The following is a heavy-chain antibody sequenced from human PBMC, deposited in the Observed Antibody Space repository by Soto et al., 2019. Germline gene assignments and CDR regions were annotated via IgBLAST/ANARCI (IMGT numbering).Heavy chain of an antibody. Sequence: GGSLRLSCVASGLTFGSRAMSSVRQAPGEGLQWVATITDNGGDAKYADSVRGRFVISRDNSKKTLYLQMTSLTAEDSAMYFCARGSTESYPGSRIFDFWGRGTLVTVSS. J-gene: IGHJ4*02. V-gene: IGHV3-23*01. D-gene: IGHD3-10*01. CDR2: ITDNGGDA. CDR1: GLTFGSRA. CDR3: ARGSTESYPGSRIFDF.